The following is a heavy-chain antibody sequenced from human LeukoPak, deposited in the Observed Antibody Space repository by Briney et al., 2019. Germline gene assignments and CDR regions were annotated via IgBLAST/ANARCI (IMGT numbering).Heavy chain of an antibody. CDR3: ARAPGALDFDY. CDR1: GFTFSSYW. CDR2: IKSDGSET. Sequence: PGGSLRLSCAASGFTFSSYWMHWVRQAPGKGLMWVSRIKSDGSETSYADSVKGRFTISRDNSKNTLCLQMNSLRAEDTAVYYCARAPGALDFDYWGQGTLVTVSS. J-gene: IGHJ4*02. D-gene: IGHD1-26*01. V-gene: IGHV3-74*01.